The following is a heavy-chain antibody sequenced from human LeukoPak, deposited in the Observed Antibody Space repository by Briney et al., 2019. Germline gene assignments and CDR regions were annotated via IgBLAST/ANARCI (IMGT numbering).Heavy chain of an antibody. J-gene: IGHJ5*02. CDR1: GYTFTSYG. CDR2: ISAYNGNT. D-gene: IGHD3-3*01. CDR3: AREVLLEDFWSGYVGDEGGWFDP. V-gene: IGHV1-18*01. Sequence: GASVKVSCKASGYTFTSYGISWVRQAPGQGLEWMGWISAYNGNTNYAQKLQGRVTMTTDTSTSTVYMELRSLRSDDTAVYYCAREVLLEDFWSGYVGDEGGWFDPWGQGTLVTVSS.